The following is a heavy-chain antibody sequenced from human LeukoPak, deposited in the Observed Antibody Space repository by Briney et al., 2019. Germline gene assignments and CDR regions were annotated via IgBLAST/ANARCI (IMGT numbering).Heavy chain of an antibody. J-gene: IGHJ6*03. CDR3: ARENIGGDCSSTSCRERITIFGVVIIGLPEGNYYYYMDV. V-gene: IGHV6-1*01. Sequence: SQTLSLTCAISGDSVSSNSAAWNWIRQSPSRGLEWLGRTYYRSKWYNEYAVSVKSRITINPDTSKNQFSLQLNSVTPEDTAVYYCARENIGGDCSSTSCRERITIFGVVIIGLPEGNYYYYMDVWGKGTTVTVSS. CDR1: GDSVSSNSAA. D-gene: IGHD3-3*01. CDR2: TYYRSKWYN.